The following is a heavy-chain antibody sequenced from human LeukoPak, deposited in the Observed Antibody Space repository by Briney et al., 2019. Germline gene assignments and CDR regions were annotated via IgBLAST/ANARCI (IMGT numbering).Heavy chain of an antibody. CDR2: INTDGTVT. CDR1: GFTFSKYW. V-gene: IGHV3-74*01. D-gene: IGHD6-19*01. CDR3: ATKQWLAPPPDS. J-gene: IGHJ4*02. Sequence: PGGSLRLSCAASGFTFSKYWMLWVRQAPGKGLESVSRINTDGTVTTEADSVKGRFTVSRDNADNTMFLQMNSVRDEDTAVYYCATKQWLAPPPDSWGQGTPVTVSS.